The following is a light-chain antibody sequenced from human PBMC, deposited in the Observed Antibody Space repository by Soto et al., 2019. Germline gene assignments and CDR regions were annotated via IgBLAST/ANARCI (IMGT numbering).Light chain of an antibody. CDR3: QSYDNTLTARDV. CDR1: SARIGANYD. V-gene: IGLV1-40*01. J-gene: IGLJ1*01. CDR2: GNN. Sequence: QSVLAQPPSVSGAPGETVTIACTGRSARIGANYDVHWYQQRPATAPKLLIFGNNPRPSGVPDRFSGSRSGTSASLAITGLQAEDEGDYYCQSYDNTLTARDVFRTGPKVTVL.